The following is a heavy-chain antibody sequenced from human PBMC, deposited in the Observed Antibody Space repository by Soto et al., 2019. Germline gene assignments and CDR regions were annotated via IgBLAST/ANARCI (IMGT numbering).Heavy chain of an antibody. J-gene: IGHJ5*02. CDR2: IYYSGST. V-gene: IGHV4-39*01. CDR1: GGSISSSSYY. D-gene: IGHD6-6*01. CDR3: ARRETQLVPGNWFDP. Sequence: PSETLSLTCTVSGGSISSSSYYWGWIRQPPGKGLEWIGSIYYSGSTYYNPSLKSRVTISVDTSKNQFSLKLSSVTAADTAVYYCARRETQLVPGNWFDPWGQGTLVIVSS.